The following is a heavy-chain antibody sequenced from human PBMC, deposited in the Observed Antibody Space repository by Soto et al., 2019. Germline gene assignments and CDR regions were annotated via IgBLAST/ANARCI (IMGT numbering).Heavy chain of an antibody. CDR3: AKDQRLVYYDSSGYSDAFDI. J-gene: IGHJ3*02. V-gene: IGHV3-23*01. Sequence: GGSLRLSCAASGFTFSSYAMSWVRQAPGKGLEWVSAISGSGGSTYYADSVKGRFTISRDNSKNTLYLQMNSLRADDTAVYDCAKDQRLVYYDSSGYSDAFDIWGQGTMVTVSS. CDR1: GFTFSSYA. CDR2: ISGSGGST. D-gene: IGHD3-22*01.